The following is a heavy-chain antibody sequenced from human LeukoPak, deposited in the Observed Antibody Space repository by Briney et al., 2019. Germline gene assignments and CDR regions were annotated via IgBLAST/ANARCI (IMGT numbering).Heavy chain of an antibody. CDR1: GGSISSYY. CDR2: IYYSGST. V-gene: IGHV4-59*12. Sequence: SETLSLTCTVSGGSISSYYWSWIRQPPGKGLEWIGYIYYSGSTNYNPSLKSRVTISVDTSKNQFSLKLSSVAAADTAVYYCARLEYSSSWYVDYWGQGTLVTVSS. J-gene: IGHJ4*02. D-gene: IGHD6-13*01. CDR3: ARLEYSSSWYVDY.